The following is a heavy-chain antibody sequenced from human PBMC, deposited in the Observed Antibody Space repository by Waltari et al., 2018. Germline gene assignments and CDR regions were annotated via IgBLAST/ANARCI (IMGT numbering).Heavy chain of an antibody. D-gene: IGHD2-8*01. Sequence: EVQLVQSGAEVKKPGATVKISCKASGYTFTDYYMHWVQQAPGKGLEWMGRVDPEDGETRYAEKFQGRVTITADTSTDTAYMELSSLRSEDTAVYYCATGKYCTNGVCYSLFDYWGQGTLVTVSS. J-gene: IGHJ4*02. V-gene: IGHV1-69-2*01. CDR2: VDPEDGET. CDR3: ATGKYCTNGVCYSLFDY. CDR1: GYTFTDYY.